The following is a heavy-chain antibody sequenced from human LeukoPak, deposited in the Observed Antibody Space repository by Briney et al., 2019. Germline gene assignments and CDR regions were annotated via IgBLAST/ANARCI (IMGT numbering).Heavy chain of an antibody. D-gene: IGHD3-22*01. Sequence: PSETLSLTCTVSGGSISSYYWSWIRQPPGKGLEWIGYIYYSGSTNYNPSLKSRVTISTDTSKNQFSLKLSSVTAADTAVYYCARVHYYDSSGYYLYFDYWGQGTLVTVSS. J-gene: IGHJ4*02. CDR3: ARVHYYDSSGYYLYFDY. CDR1: GGSISSYY. V-gene: IGHV4-59*08. CDR2: IYYSGST.